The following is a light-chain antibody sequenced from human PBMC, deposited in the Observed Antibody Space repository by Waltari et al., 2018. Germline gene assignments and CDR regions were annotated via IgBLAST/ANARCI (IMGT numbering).Light chain of an antibody. CDR1: QGIGSW. CDR2: DAS. V-gene: IGKV1D-12*01. J-gene: IGKJ5*01. Sequence: DIQMTQSPSSLSASVGDRVTITCRASQGIGSWLAWYQQKPGKAPKLLIYDASNLQSGVPSRFSGSGSGTDFTLTITSLQPEDFATYYCQQANSFPSLTFGQGTRLEIK. CDR3: QQANSFPSLT.